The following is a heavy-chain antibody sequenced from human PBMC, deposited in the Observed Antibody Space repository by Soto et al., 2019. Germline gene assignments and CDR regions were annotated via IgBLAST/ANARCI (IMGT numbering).Heavy chain of an antibody. CDR2: FYYSGST. D-gene: IGHD5-18*01. V-gene: IGHV4-59*08. Sequence: SETLSHTCTVSGGSISSYYWSWIRQPPGKGLEWIGYFYYSGSTNYNPSLKSRVTISVDTSKNQFSLKLSSVTAADTAVYYCARHSGYSLQDYYGMDVCAQGTTVIGSS. CDR3: ARHSGYSLQDYYGMDV. CDR1: GGSISSYY. J-gene: IGHJ6*02.